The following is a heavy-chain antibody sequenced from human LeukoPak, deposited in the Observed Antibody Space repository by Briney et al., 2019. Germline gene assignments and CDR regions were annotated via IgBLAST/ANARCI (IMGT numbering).Heavy chain of an antibody. V-gene: IGHV4-4*07. Sequence: PSETLSLTCTVSGASVNDYYWNWIRQPAGGGLEWIGRMYGSGSTNYNPSLKSRVTMSVDTSKSQFSLKLNSVTAADTAVYYCAKGMRPFDYWGQGTLVTVSS. CDR3: AKGMRPFDY. CDR2: MYGSGST. CDR1: GASVNDYY. J-gene: IGHJ4*02.